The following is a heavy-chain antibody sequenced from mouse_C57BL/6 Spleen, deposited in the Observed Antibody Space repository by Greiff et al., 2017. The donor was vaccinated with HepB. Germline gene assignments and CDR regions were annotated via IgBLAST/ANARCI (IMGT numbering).Heavy chain of an antibody. CDR1: GYTFTDHT. V-gene: IGHV1-78*01. CDR3: AGRGNYGDYAMDY. J-gene: IGHJ4*01. D-gene: IGHD2-1*01. Sequence: QVQLQQSDAELVKPGASVKISCKASGYTFTDHTIHWMKQRPEQGLEWIGYIYPRDGSTKYNEKFKGKATLTADTSSSTAYMQLSSLTSEDTAIYYCAGRGNYGDYAMDYWGQGTTVTVSS. CDR2: IYPRDGST.